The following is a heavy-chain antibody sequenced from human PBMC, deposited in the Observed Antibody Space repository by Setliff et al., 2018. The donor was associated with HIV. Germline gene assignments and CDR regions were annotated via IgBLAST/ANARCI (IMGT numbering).Heavy chain of an antibody. J-gene: IGHJ4*02. D-gene: IGHD3-22*01. CDR1: GGSISDNNW. CDR3: ARGPNLLTHYYDSSGYAVGYSDH. CDR2: IFHSGST. Sequence: ASETLSLTCAVSGGSISDNNWWSWVRQPPGKELEWIGEIFHSGSTNYNPPLKSRVTILVDKSKNQLSLRLSSVTAADTAVYYCARGPNLLTHYYDSSGYAVGYSDHWGQGTLVTVS. V-gene: IGHV4-4*02.